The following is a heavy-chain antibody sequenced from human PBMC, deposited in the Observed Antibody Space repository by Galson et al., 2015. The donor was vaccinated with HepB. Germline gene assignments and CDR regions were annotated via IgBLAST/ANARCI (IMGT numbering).Heavy chain of an antibody. CDR1: GFTFSSYA. D-gene: IGHD1-26*01. J-gene: IGHJ4*02. V-gene: IGHV3-23*01. Sequence: SLRLSCAASGFTFSSYAMSWVRQAPGKGLEWVSSISGSGYNTNYADSVKGRFTISRDNSKNTLYLQMNSLRAEDTAVYHCAKDSGSYRYFDYWGQGTLVTVSS. CDR2: ISGSGYNT. CDR3: AKDSGSYRYFDY.